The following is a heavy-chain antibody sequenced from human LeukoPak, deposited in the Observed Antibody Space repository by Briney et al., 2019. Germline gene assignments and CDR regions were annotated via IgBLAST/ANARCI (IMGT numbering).Heavy chain of an antibody. CDR2: IIPIFGTA. CDR3: ATRFFSVGATSKLLDY. V-gene: IGHV1-69*06. CDR1: GGTFSSYA. D-gene: IGHD1-26*01. J-gene: IGHJ4*02. Sequence: ASVKVSCKASGGTFSSYAISWVRQAPGQGLEWMGGIIPIFGTANYAQKFQGRITITADKSTNTTYMELSSLRSEDTAVYYCATRFFSVGATSKLLDYWGQGTLVTVSS.